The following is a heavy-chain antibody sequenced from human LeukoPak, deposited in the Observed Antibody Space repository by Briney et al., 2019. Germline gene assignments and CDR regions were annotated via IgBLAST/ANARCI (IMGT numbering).Heavy chain of an antibody. D-gene: IGHD3-10*01. Sequence: PSETLSLTCTVSGGSISSYYWSWIRQPPGKGLEWIGYIYYSGSTNYNPSLKSRVTISVDTSKNQFSLKLSSVTAADTAVYYCARDDYYGSGSSSWGQGTLVTVSS. CDR3: ARDDYYGSGSSS. J-gene: IGHJ5*02. CDR2: IYYSGST. CDR1: GGSISSYY. V-gene: IGHV4-59*01.